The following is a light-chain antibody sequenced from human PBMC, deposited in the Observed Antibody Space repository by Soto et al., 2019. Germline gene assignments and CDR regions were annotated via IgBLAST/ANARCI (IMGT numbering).Light chain of an antibody. CDR1: QSIDNY. CDR2: AAS. J-gene: IGKJ5*01. V-gene: IGKV1-39*01. CDR3: QHADSFPLIT. Sequence: DIQMTQSPSSLSASIGDRVTITCRAGQSIDNYLNWYQQKPGKAPKLLIYAASSLQSGVPSRFSGSGSGTDFTLTISSLQPEDFATYYCQHADSFPLITFGQGTRLEIK.